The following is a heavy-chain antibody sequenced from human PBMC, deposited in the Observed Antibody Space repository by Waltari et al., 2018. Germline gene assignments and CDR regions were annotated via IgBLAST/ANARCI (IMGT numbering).Heavy chain of an antibody. J-gene: IGHJ4*02. D-gene: IGHD2-15*01. Sequence: WMHWVRQVPGKGLVWVSRINSDGGSTGYADSVKGRFTISRDNAKSTLYLQMSSLRADDSAVYYCASWKFCTGGNCYGWGYWGQGTLVTVSS. V-gene: IGHV3-74*01. CDR1: W. CDR2: INSDGGST. CDR3: ASWKFCTGGNCYGWGY.